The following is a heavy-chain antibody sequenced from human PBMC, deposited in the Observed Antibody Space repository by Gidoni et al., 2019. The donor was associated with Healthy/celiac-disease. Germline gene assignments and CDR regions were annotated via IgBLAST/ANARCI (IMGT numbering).Heavy chain of an antibody. CDR3: TTDRYSSTSCYIFDY. D-gene: IGHD2-2*01. CDR2: IKSKTDGGTT. V-gene: IGHV3-15*01. Sequence: VGRIKSKTDGGTTDYAAPVKGRFTISRDDSKNTLYLQMNSMKTENTAVYYWTTDRYSSTSCYIFDYWGQGTLVTVSS. J-gene: IGHJ4*02.